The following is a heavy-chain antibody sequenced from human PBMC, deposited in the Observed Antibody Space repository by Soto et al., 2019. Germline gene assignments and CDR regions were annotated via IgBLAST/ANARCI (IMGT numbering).Heavy chain of an antibody. CDR2: ITYRGTT. CDR3: ARDSGESLRFFDY. J-gene: IGHJ4*02. CDR1: GGSINSGGSN. Sequence: LSLTCTVSGGSINSGGSNWNWIRQRPGEGLEWIGYITYRGTTYSIPSLKSRVTMSVDTSKNQFSLKLSSVSAADTAVYYCARDSGESLRFFDYWGRGAPVTVSS. V-gene: IGHV4-31*03. D-gene: IGHD3-10*01.